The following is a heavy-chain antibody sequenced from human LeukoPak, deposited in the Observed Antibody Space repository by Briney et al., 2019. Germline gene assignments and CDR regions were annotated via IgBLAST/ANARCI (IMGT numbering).Heavy chain of an antibody. V-gene: IGHV3-23*01. Sequence: GGSLRLSCEASGFTFGNFGMTWVRQAPGKGLQWVSCITGSSTWTYYAASVKGRFTVSRDNSQNTLHLQMNSLRADDTAVYYCARELVSSGTGYFDLWGRGTLVTVSS. J-gene: IGHJ2*01. CDR1: GFTFGNFG. CDR2: ITGSSTWT. D-gene: IGHD3-10*01. CDR3: ARELVSSGTGYFDL.